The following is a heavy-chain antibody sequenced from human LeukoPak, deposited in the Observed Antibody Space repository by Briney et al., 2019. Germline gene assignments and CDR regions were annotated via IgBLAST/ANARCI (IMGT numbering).Heavy chain of an antibody. Sequence: GESLKISCKGSGYSFTSYWIGWVRQMPGKGLEWMGIIYPGDSDTRYSPSFQGRVTISADKSISTAYLQWSSLKASDTAMYYCARRNCSSTSCYLDGMDVWGQGTTVTVSS. D-gene: IGHD2-2*01. J-gene: IGHJ6*02. CDR3: ARRNCSSTSCYLDGMDV. CDR2: IYPGDSDT. V-gene: IGHV5-51*01. CDR1: GYSFTSYW.